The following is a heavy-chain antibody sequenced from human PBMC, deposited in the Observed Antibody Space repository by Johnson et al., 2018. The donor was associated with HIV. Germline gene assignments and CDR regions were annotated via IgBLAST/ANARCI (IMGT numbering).Heavy chain of an antibody. CDR3: YDVWIGQVFDV. Sequence: VQLVESGGGLVKPGGSLRLSCVASGFHFGNAWMNWVRQPPGKGLEWVGRIKSRPDGETTAYAAPVKDRFTISRDDSKNTLYLEMSSLKTEDTALYFCYDVWIGQVFDVWGQGTKVTVSS. V-gene: IGHV3-15*01. D-gene: IGHD3/OR15-3a*01. J-gene: IGHJ3*01. CDR2: IKSRPDGETT. CDR1: GFHFGNAW.